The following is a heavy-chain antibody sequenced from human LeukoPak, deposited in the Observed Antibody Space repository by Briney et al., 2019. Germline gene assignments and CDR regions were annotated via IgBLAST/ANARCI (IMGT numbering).Heavy chain of an antibody. Sequence: SQTLSLTCTVSGGSTSSSTHYWSWIRQPAGKGLERIGRIYASGSTNYNPSLKSRATLSVDTSKNQFSLKLSSVTAADPAVYYCARGVSTINFDFWGQGTLVTVSS. CDR2: IYASGST. J-gene: IGHJ4*02. D-gene: IGHD5/OR15-5a*01. V-gene: IGHV4-61*02. CDR1: GGSTSSSTHY. CDR3: ARGVSTINFDF.